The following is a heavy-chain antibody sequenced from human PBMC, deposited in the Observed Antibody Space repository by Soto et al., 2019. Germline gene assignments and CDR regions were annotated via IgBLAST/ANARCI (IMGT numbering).Heavy chain of an antibody. J-gene: IGHJ5*02. V-gene: IGHV1-3*01. CDR2: INAGNGNT. CDR1: GYTFTSYA. Sequence: ASVKVSCKASGYTFTSYAMHWVRQAPGQRLEWMGWINAGNGNTKYSQKFQGRVTITRDTSASTAYMELSSLRSEDTAVYYCARGSSGWYWFDPWGQGTLVTVSS. CDR3: ARGSSGWYWFDP. D-gene: IGHD6-19*01.